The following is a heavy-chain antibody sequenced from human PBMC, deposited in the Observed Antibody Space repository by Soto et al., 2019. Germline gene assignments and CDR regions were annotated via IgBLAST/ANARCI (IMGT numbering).Heavy chain of an antibody. CDR3: ARQGLSGGSCPKCQDV. V-gene: IGHV4-31*03. CDR2: IYYSGST. Sequence: SETLSLTCTVSGGSISSGGYYWSWIRQHPGKGLEWVGYIYYSGSTYYNQSIKSRVTISVDTSKNQFSLKLSYVTAADTAVYYFARQGLSGGSCPKCQDVWGQGTLVTVSS. J-gene: IGHJ4*02. D-gene: IGHD2-15*01. CDR1: GGSISSGGYY.